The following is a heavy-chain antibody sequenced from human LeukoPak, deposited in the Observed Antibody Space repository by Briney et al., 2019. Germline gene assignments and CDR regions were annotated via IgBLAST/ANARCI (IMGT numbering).Heavy chain of an antibody. D-gene: IGHD3-22*01. J-gene: IGHJ4*02. CDR2: ISYDGSNK. Sequence: GGSLRLSCAASGFTFSSYGMHWVRQAPGKGLEWVAVISYDGSNKYYADSVKGRFTISRDNSKNTLYLQMNSLRAEDTAVYYCAKASDYYYDSSGYYLGLDYWGQGTLVTVSS. V-gene: IGHV3-30*18. CDR3: AKASDYYYDSSGYYLGLDY. CDR1: GFTFSSYG.